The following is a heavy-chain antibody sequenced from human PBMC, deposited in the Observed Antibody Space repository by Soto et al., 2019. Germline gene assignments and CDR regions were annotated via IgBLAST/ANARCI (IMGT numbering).Heavy chain of an antibody. CDR2: ITSSGSTT. CDR1: GFTFSDYY. V-gene: IGHV3-11*01. D-gene: IGHD5-18*01. CDR3: ARERYSYGPYYFDY. Sequence: VGSLRLSCAASGFTFSDYYMSWIRQAPGKGLEWVSSITSSGSTTYYTDSVKGRFTISRDNAKNSLYLQMNSLRAEDTAVYYCARERYSYGPYYFDYWGQGTRVTVSS. J-gene: IGHJ4*02.